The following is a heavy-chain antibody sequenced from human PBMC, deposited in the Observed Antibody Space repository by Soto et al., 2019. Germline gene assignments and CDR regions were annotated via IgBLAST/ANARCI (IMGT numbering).Heavy chain of an antibody. V-gene: IGHV3-30*04. D-gene: IGHD3-10*01. CDR3: ARSRSEAGIWYYYGSGSYYNDY. Sequence: GGSLRLSCAASGFTFSSYAMHWVRQAPGKGLEWVAVISHDGSNKYYADSVKGRFTISRDNSKNTLYLQMNSLRAEDTAVYYCARSRSEAGIWYYYGSGSYYNDYWGQGTLVTVSS. CDR1: GFTFSSYA. CDR2: ISHDGSNK. J-gene: IGHJ4*02.